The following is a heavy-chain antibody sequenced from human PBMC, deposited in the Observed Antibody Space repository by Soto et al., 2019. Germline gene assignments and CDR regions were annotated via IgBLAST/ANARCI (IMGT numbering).Heavy chain of an antibody. Sequence: PGGSLRLSCGASGFIFSSYGMHWVRQAPGKGLEWVAVIWYDGSYKYYADSVRGRFTISRDNAKNSLYLQMNSLRAEDTAVYYCARDRYSYYDFWSGSLPYYYFGMDVWGQGTTVTVSS. CDR1: GFIFSSYG. V-gene: IGHV3-33*01. J-gene: IGHJ6*02. D-gene: IGHD3-3*01. CDR3: ARDRYSYYDFWSGSLPYYYFGMDV. CDR2: IWYDGSYK.